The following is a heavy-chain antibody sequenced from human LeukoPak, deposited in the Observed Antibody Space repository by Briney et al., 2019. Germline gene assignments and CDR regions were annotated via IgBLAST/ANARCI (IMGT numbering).Heavy chain of an antibody. CDR2: INQDGREE. V-gene: IGHV3-7*04. J-gene: IGHJ4*02. CDR1: GFSFIGHW. CDR3: ARGLRIAVAGNIDY. Sequence: GGSLRLSCRVSGFSFIGHWMAWVRQTPGKGLQWLANINQDGREEYYVDSVKGRFTISRDNTENSLYLQMNSLRAEDTAVYYCARGLRIAVAGNIDYWGQGTLVTVSS. D-gene: IGHD6-19*01.